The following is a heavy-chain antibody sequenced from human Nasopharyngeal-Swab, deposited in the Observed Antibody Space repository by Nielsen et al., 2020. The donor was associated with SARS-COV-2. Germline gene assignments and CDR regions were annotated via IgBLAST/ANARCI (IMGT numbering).Heavy chain of an antibody. D-gene: IGHD6-13*01. V-gene: IGHV3-66*01. CDR1: GFSVSYNY. CDR3: ARDSAAAGTTNYYYYYGMDV. J-gene: IGHJ6*02. Sequence: GGSLRLSCEVSGFSVSYNYMSWVRQAPGKGLEWVAVIYSRGETHYTDSVKGRFTISRDNSKNTLYLQMNSLRAEDTAVYYCARDSAAAGTTNYYYYYGMDVWGQGTTVTVSS. CDR2: IYSRGET.